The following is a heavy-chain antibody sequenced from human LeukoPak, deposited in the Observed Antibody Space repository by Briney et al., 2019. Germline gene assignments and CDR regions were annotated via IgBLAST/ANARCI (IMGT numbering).Heavy chain of an antibody. CDR3: ARDQGPRNYCDY. CDR2: IYSGGST. V-gene: IGHV3-66*01. J-gene: IGHJ4*02. Sequence: PGGSLRLSCAASGFTVSSNYMSWVRQAPGKGLEGVSVIYSGGSTYYADSVKGRFTISRDNSKNTLYLQMNSLRAEDTAVYYCARDQGPRNYCDYWGQGTLVTVSS. CDR1: GFTVSSNY.